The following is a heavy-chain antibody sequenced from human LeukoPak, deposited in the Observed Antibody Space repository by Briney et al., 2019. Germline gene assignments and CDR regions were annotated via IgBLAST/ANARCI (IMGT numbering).Heavy chain of an antibody. J-gene: IGHJ1*01. V-gene: IGHV3-23*01. CDR1: GFTFSSYA. Sequence: GGSLRLSCAASGFTFSSYAMSWVRQAPGKGLEWVSAISGSGGSTYYADSVKGRFTISRDNSKATLYVQMNSLTAEDTAVYYCAKDEVVVIILSEYFQHWGQGTLVTVSS. D-gene: IGHD3-3*01. CDR2: ISGSGGST. CDR3: AKDEVVVIILSEYFQH.